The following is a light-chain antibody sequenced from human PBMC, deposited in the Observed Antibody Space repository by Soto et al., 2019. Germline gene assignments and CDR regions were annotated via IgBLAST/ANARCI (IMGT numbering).Light chain of an antibody. J-gene: IGKJ4*01. CDR1: QSVSSN. CDR2: GAS. V-gene: IGKV3-20*01. Sequence: DIVLTHSPGTLSLSPGETAPLSCRASQSVSSNLAWYQQKPGQAPRLLIYGASNRATGIPDRFSGSGSGTEFTLTISRLEPEDFAVYYCQQYSSSPLTFGGGTKVDIK. CDR3: QQYSSSPLT.